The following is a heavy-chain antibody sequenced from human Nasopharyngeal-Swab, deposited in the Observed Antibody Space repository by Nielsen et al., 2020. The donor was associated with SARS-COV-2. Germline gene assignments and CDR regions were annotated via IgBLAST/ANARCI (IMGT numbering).Heavy chain of an antibody. D-gene: IGHD3-16*02. CDR1: GGSISSYY. V-gene: IGHV4-59*08. J-gene: IGHJ3*02. Sequence: SETLSLTCTVSGGSISSYYWSWIRQPPGKGLEWIGYIYYSGSTNYNPSLKSRVTISVDTSKNQFSLKLSSVTAADTAVYYCARHANYDYVWGSYRPHDAFDIWGQGTMVTVPS. CDR2: IYYSGST. CDR3: ARHANYDYVWGSYRPHDAFDI.